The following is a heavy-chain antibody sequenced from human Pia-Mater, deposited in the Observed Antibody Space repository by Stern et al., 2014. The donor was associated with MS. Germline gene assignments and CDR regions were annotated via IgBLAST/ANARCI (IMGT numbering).Heavy chain of an antibody. CDR2: ITGSGT. CDR1: GFTFSSSM. J-gene: IGHJ5*02. D-gene: IGHD3-16*01. Sequence: EVQLLESGGGLVQPGGSLRLSCVASGFTFSSSMMTWVRQAPGKGLEWVSVITGSGTYSADSVKGRFTVSRDTSKNTVYLQMNSLRVEDAALYYCARGWGESWGQGALVTVSS. V-gene: IGHV3-23*01. CDR3: ARGWGES.